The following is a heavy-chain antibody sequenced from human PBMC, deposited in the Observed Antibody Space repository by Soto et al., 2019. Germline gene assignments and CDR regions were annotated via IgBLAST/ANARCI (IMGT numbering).Heavy chain of an antibody. D-gene: IGHD2-15*01. CDR1: VGSFSVYY. V-gene: IGHV4-34*01. CDR2: INHSGRT. CDR3: ARGSDYQGACYSN. Sequence: PSETLSLTCAVYVGSFSVYYWRCIRQPPGKGLEWIGEINHSGRTNYNPSLKSRVTISVDTSKNHFSLKLSSVTAAETAVYYCARGSDYQGACYSNWGQGILVTVSS. J-gene: IGHJ4*02.